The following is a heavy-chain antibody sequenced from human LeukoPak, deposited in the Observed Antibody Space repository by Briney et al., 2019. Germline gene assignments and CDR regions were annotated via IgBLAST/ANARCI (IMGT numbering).Heavy chain of an antibody. CDR3: ARQIVKGIMRDKIDY. CDR2: IIPIFGTA. Sequence: SVKVSCKASGGTFSSYAISWVRQAPGQGLEWMGGIIPIFGTANYAQEFQGRVTITADESTSTAYMELSSLRSEDTAVYYCARQIVKGIMRDKIDYWGQGTLVTVSS. V-gene: IGHV1-69*13. J-gene: IGHJ4*02. CDR1: GGTFSSYA. D-gene: IGHD5-24*01.